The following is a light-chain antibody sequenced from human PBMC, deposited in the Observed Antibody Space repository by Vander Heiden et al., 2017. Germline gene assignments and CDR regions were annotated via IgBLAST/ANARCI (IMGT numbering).Light chain of an antibody. Sequence: EIVMTQSPLSLHVTPGEPASISCRSSQSLLHSNGYNYVDLYLQKPGQSPQLLIYLGSYLASGVPDRFSGIGSGTDFTLKISRVEAEDVVVYYCMQALQTHTFGQGTKLEIK. CDR1: QSLLHSNGYNY. V-gene: IGKV2-28*01. J-gene: IGKJ2*01. CDR3: MQALQTHT. CDR2: LGS.